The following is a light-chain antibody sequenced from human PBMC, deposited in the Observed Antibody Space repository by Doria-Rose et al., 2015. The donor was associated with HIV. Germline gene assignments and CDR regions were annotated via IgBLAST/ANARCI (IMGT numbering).Light chain of an antibody. V-gene: IGKV3-20*01. CDR1: QSFSSTY. J-gene: IGKJ1*01. CDR2: DGS. Sequence: TQSPGTLSLSPGERATLSCRASQSFSSTYLAWYQQKPGQAPSLLIYDGSTSATGIPDRFSASGSATDFTLTINRLEPEDFALYYCHQCGTSWTFGQGTKVEI. CDR3: HQCGTSWT.